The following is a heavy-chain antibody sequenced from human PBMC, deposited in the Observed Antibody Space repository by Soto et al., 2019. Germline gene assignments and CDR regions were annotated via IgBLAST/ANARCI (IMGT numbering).Heavy chain of an antibody. Sequence: SETLSLTCTVSGGSINSYYWSWIRQPPGEGLEWIGYIYYSGGTNYNPSLKSRVTMSVDTSKNQFSLKLSSVTAADTAVYYCARGQGHYQGMDVWGQGTTVTVSS. V-gene: IGHV4-59*01. CDR3: ARGQGHYQGMDV. CDR2: IYYSGGT. CDR1: GGSINSYY. J-gene: IGHJ6*02.